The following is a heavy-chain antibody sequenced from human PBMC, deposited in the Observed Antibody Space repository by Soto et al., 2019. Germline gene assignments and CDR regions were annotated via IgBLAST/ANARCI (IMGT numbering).Heavy chain of an antibody. D-gene: IGHD6-13*01. CDR3: ARGSSRFDD. CDR1: RFDFTSYG. Sequence: PGGSLRLSCAASRFDFTSYGMHWLRQAPGKGLEWVANIKEDGSEKYYVDSVKGRFTISRDNVKNSLYLQMNSLRAKDTAVYYCARGSSRFDDWGQGTLVTVSS. V-gene: IGHV3-7*03. CDR2: IKEDGSEK. J-gene: IGHJ4*02.